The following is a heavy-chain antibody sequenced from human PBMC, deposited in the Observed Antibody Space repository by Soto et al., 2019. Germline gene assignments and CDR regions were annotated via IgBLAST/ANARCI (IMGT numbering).Heavy chain of an antibody. V-gene: IGHV4-39*01. J-gene: IGHJ4*02. D-gene: IGHD2-21*02. CDR2: IYYSGRT. Sequence: SETLSLTCIVSGESISSSSYYWGWIRQPPGKGLEWIGSIYYSGRTYYNPSFKSRVTISIDTSKNQFSLKLSSVTATHTAVYYCARQRTTVVTQAYFDHWGQGALVT. CDR1: GESISSSSYY. CDR3: ARQRTTVVTQAYFDH.